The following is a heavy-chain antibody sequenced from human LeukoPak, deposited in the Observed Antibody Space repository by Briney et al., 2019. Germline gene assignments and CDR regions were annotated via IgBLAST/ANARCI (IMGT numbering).Heavy chain of an antibody. CDR1: GGSISSYY. D-gene: IGHD3-3*01. CDR3: ARGRRYYDFWSGKRLSYYFDY. V-gene: IGHV4-4*07. J-gene: IGHJ4*02. CDR2: IYTSGST. Sequence: SETLSLTCTVSGGSISSYYWSWIRQPAGKGLEWIGRIYTSGSTNYNPSLKSRVTMSVDTSKNQFSLKLSSVTAADTAVYYCARGRRYYDFWSGKRLSYYFDYWGQGTLVTVSS.